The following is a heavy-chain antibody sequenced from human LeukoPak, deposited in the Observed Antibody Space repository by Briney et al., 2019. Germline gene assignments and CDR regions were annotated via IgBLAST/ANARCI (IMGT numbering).Heavy chain of an antibody. J-gene: IGHJ4*02. V-gene: IGHV3-74*01. D-gene: IGHD1-26*01. Sequence: GGSLRLSCGASGFTFSSYWMHWVRQAPGKGLVWVTRISSDGSSTTYADSVKGRFTISRDNAKNTLYLQMNSLRGEDAAAYYCARGYSGSYRVDYCGQGTLVTVSS. CDR2: ISSDGSST. CDR3: ARGYSGSYRVDY. CDR1: GFTFSSYW.